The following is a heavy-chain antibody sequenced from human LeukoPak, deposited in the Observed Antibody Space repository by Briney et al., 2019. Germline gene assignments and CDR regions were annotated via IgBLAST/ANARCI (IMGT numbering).Heavy chain of an antibody. J-gene: IGHJ6*02. D-gene: IGHD3-10*01. V-gene: IGHV3-30*03. Sequence: PGGSLRLSCAASGFTFSFYGIHWVRQAPGKGLEWVAVISDDGSTKYYSDSVKGRFTVSRDNSKDTLYLQMNSLRAEDTAVYYCARDITMVRGVIPVNYYYYGMDVWGQGTTVTVSS. CDR1: GFTFSFYG. CDR2: ISDDGSTK. CDR3: ARDITMVRGVIPVNYYYYGMDV.